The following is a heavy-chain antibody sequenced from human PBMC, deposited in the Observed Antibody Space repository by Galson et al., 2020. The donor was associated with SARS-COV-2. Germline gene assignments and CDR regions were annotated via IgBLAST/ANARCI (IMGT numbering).Heavy chain of an antibody. CDR1: GYTFTSYG. D-gene: IGHD3-22*01. CDR2: ISAYNGNT. V-gene: IGHV1-18*04. J-gene: IGHJ6*03. CDR3: ARSKKERGYYYDSSGYYGYYYYMDV. Sequence: ASVKVSCKASGYTFTSYGISWVRQAPGQGLEWMGWISAYNGNTNYAQKLQGRVTMTTDTSTSTAYMELRSLRSDDTAVYYCARSKKERGYYYDSSGYYGYYYYMDVWGKGTTVTVSS.